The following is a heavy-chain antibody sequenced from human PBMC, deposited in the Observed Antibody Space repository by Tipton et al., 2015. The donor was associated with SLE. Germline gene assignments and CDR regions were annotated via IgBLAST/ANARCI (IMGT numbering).Heavy chain of an antibody. CDR1: GFTFSSYG. CDR3: AKEGAYDTGAFDI. CDR2: IRYDGSNK. Sequence: GSLRLSCAASGFTFSSYGMHWVRQAPGKGLEWVAFIRYDGSNKYYADSVKGRFTISRDNSKNTLYLQMNSLRAEDTAVYYCAKEGAYDTGAFDIWGQGTMVTVSS. V-gene: IGHV3-30*02. D-gene: IGHD3-16*01. J-gene: IGHJ3*02.